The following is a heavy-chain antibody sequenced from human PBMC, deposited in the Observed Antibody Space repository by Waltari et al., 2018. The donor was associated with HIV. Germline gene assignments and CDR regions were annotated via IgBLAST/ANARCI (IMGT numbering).Heavy chain of an antibody. CDR2: INPNSGGT. CDR1: GYTFPGSY. CDR3: ARIHQAHRYYYDSSGYSVYFDY. V-gene: IGHV1-2*06. Sequence: QVQLVQSGAEVKKPGASVKVSCKDSGYTFPGSYMNWGRQAPGQGLEWMGRINPNSGGTNYAQKFQGRVTMTRDTSISTAYMELSRLRSDDTAVYYCARIHQAHRYYYDSSGYSVYFDYWGQGTLVTVSS. J-gene: IGHJ4*02. D-gene: IGHD3-22*01.